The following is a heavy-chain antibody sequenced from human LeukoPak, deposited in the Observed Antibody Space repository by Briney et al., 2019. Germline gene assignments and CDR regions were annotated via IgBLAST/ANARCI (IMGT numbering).Heavy chain of an antibody. J-gene: IGHJ5*02. V-gene: IGHV4-4*09. CDR3: ARHDTRSGLDP. CDR1: GGSISSYY. Sequence: SEPLSLTCTVSGGSISSYYWSWIRQPPGKGLEWIGYIYTSGSTNYNLSLKSRVTISVDTSKNQFSLKLSSVTAADTAVYYCARHDTRSGLDPWGQGTLVTVSS. CDR2: IYTSGST. D-gene: IGHD3-10*01.